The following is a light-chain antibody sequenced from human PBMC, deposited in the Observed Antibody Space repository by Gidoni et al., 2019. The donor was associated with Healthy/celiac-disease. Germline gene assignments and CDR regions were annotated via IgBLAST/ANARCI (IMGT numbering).Light chain of an antibody. J-gene: IGKJ1*01. V-gene: IGKV1-33*01. Sequence: DIQMTQSPSSLFASVGDRVTITCQASQDISNYLNWYQQKPGKAPKLLIYDASNFETGVPSRFSGSGSGTDFTFTISSLQPDDIATYYCQQYDNLPRTFGQGTKVEIK. CDR1: QDISNY. CDR2: DAS. CDR3: QQYDNLPRT.